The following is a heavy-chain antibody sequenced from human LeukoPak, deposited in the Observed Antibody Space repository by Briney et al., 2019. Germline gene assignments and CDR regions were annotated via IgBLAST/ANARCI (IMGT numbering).Heavy chain of an antibody. CDR3: ARYRVITNDYFDS. Sequence: GGSLRLSCAASGFTFGDYYMSWIRQAPGKGLEWVSYISNSGNTIKEADSVKGRFTISRDNAQNSLFLQMKSLRAEDTAVYYCARYRVITNDYFDSWGQGTLVTVSS. D-gene: IGHD3-16*01. V-gene: IGHV3-11*01. CDR2: ISNSGNTI. J-gene: IGHJ4*02. CDR1: GFTFGDYY.